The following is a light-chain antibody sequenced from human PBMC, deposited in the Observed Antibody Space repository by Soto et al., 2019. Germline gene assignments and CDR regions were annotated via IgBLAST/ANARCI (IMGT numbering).Light chain of an antibody. CDR1: QGISNA. CDR2: DAS. J-gene: IGKJ3*01. V-gene: IGKV1-13*02. Sequence: AIQLTQSPSSLSASVGDRVTITCRASQGISNALAWYQQKPGKAPNLLIYDASTLESGVPSRFSGSGSGTDFTLTISSLQPEDFATYYCHQFNSYPDTFGPGTKVDIK. CDR3: HQFNSYPDT.